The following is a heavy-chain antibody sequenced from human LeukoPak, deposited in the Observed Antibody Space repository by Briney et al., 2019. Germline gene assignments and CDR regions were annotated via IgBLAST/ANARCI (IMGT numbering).Heavy chain of an antibody. V-gene: IGHV1-8*03. CDR3: ARAGYTRGDAFDI. CDR1: GYTFTGYY. D-gene: IGHD2-2*02. Sequence: ASVKVSCKASGYTFTGYYMHWVRQAPGQGLEWMGWMNPNSGNTGYAQKFQGRVTITRNTSISTAYMELSSLRSEDTAVYYCARAGYTRGDAFDIWGQGTMVTVSS. J-gene: IGHJ3*02. CDR2: MNPNSGNT.